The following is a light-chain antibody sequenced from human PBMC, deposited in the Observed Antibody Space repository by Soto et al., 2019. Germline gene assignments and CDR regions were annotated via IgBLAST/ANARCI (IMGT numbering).Light chain of an antibody. V-gene: IGKV1-39*01. J-gene: IGKJ5*01. CDR2: AAS. CDR3: PQIYSAPLT. Sequence: DIQMTQSPSSLSASVGDRVTITCRASQSISNSLNWYQQKPGKVPKLLIYAASSLQSGVPSRFSGSGSGTDFTLTISNLQPEDFATYYCPQIYSAPLTFGQGTRLDIK. CDR1: QSISNS.